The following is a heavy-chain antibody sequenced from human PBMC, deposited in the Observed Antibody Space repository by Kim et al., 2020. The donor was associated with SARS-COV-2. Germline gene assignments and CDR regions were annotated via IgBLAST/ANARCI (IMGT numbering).Heavy chain of an antibody. J-gene: IGHJ3*01. Sequence: GGSLRLSCVASDFTFSDYAMSWVRQAPGKGLEWVSTISGLGSNTHYADSVKGRFTISRDNAKRTLYLQMNGLRAEDTAVFFCAKGDPRSVEAF. D-gene: IGHD2-21*02. CDR1: DFTFSDYA. V-gene: IGHV3-23*01. CDR3: AKGDPRSVEAF. CDR2: ISGLGSNT.